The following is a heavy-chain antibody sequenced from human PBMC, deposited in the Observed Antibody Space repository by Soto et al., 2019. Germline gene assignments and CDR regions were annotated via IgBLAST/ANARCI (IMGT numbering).Heavy chain of an antibody. CDR2: ISAYNGNT. D-gene: IGHD3-10*01. J-gene: IGHJ6*02. V-gene: IGHV1-18*01. CDR3: ARDRDFTMVRGVIIHYYYGLDG. CDR1: GYTFTSYG. Sequence: ASVKVSCKASGYTFTSYGISWVRQAPGQGLEWMGWISAYNGNTNYAQKLQGRVTMTTDTSTSTAYMELRSLRSDDTAVYYCARDRDFTMVRGVIIHYYYGLDGRGQGTTVTVSS.